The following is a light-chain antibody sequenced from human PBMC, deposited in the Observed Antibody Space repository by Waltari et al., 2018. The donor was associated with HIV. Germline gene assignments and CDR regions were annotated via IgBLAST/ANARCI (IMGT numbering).Light chain of an antibody. J-gene: IGLJ2*01. CDR3: AVWDDSLTGVI. Sequence: QSVLTQPPSPSGTPGQRVSISCSGSDSNIGRNYVYWYQQVAGTAPKLLIYRDNQRPSGVSDRFSGSKSGSSASLAISGLRSEDEAAYFCAVWDDSLTGVIFGGKTKLTVL. CDR1: DSNIGRNY. V-gene: IGLV1-47*01. CDR2: RDN.